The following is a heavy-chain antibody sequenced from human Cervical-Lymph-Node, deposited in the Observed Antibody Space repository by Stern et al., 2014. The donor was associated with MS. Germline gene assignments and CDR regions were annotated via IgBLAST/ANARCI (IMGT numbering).Heavy chain of an antibody. CDR1: GGTFSSYA. CDR3: ARDRLAAAGSLYYYGMDV. J-gene: IGHJ6*02. V-gene: IGHV1-69*01. CDR2: IIPIFGTA. D-gene: IGHD6-13*01. Sequence: VQLVESGAEVKKPGSSVKVSCKASGGTFSSYAISWVRQSPGKGLEWMGGIIPIFGTASGAPKFQGRVTITADESTSTAFMELSSLRSEDTAVYYCARDRLAAAGSLYYYGMDVWGQGTTVTVSS.